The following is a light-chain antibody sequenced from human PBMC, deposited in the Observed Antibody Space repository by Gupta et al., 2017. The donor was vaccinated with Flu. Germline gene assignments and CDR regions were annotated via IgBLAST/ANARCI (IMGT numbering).Light chain of an antibody. CDR1: QSLQHGNGWTY. CDR2: ETS. J-gene: IGKJ5*01. CDR3: TQGLFLHT. Sequence: SVSPGQAASIACASSQSLQHGNGWTYISWYGQKPGQPPQLLISETSNSFCGVPARFSGRGSGTSFTLNISRMEPEDVGIYYWTQGLFLHTFGQGTPVEIK. V-gene: IGKV2-29*02.